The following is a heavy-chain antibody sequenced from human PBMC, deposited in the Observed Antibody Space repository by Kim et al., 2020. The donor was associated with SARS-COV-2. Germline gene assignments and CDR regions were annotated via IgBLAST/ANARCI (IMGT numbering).Heavy chain of an antibody. Sequence: SVKVSCKASGGTFSSYAISWVRQAPGQGLEWMGGIIPIFGTANYAHKFQGRVTITADESTSTAYMELSSLRSEDTAVYYCARWYYDILTGYYNVYYGMDVWGQGTTVTVSS. CDR1: GGTFSSYA. CDR3: ARWYYDILTGYYNVYYGMDV. CDR2: IIPIFGTA. D-gene: IGHD3-9*01. J-gene: IGHJ6*02. V-gene: IGHV1-69*13.